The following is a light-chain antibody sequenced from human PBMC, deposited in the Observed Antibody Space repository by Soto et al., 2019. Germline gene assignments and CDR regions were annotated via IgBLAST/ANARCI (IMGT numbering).Light chain of an antibody. V-gene: IGLV2-8*01. CDR3: SSYAGSNSYV. CDR1: SSDVGGYSY. Sequence: QSVLTQPPSASGSPGQSVTISCTGSSSDVGGYSYVSWYQQHPGKAPKLIIYEVSTRPSGVPDRFSASKSGNTASLTVSGLQAEDEADYYCSSYAGSNSYVFGTGTKVTVL. CDR2: EVS. J-gene: IGLJ1*01.